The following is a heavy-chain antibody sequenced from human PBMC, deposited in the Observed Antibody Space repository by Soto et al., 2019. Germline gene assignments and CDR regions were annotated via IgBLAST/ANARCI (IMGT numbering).Heavy chain of an antibody. CDR2: ISAYDGNT. Sequence: ASVKVSCKASGYTFTSYGISWVRQAPGQGLEWMGWISAYDGNTNYAQKLQGRVTMTTDTSTSTAYMELRSLRSDDTVVYYCAREEHVATVTTYAFDIWGQGTMVTV. CDR3: AREEHVATVTTYAFDI. J-gene: IGHJ3*02. D-gene: IGHD4-17*01. V-gene: IGHV1-18*01. CDR1: GYTFTSYG.